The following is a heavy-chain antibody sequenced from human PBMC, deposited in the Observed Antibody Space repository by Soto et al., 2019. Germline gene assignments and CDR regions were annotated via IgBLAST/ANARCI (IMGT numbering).Heavy chain of an antibody. V-gene: IGHV3-23*01. CDR3: AKDHLGAVAGTVDY. CDR1: GFTFSSYA. CDR2: ISGSGGST. J-gene: IGHJ4*02. Sequence: EVQLLESGGGLVQPGGSLRLSCAASGFTFSSYAMSWVRQAPGKGLEWVSAISGSGGSTYYADSVKGRFTISRDNSRNTLYLQMNSLRAEDTAVYYCAKDHLGAVAGTVDYWGQGTLVTVSS. D-gene: IGHD6-19*01.